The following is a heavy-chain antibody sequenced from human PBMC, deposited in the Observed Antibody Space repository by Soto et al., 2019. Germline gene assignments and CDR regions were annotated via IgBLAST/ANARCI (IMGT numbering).Heavy chain of an antibody. CDR2: IIPIFGTA. Sequence: VASVKVSCKASGGTFSSYAISWVRQAPGQGLEWMGGIIPIFGTANYAQKFQGRVTITADESTSTAYMELSSLRSEDTAVYYCAREYSSSYTFYYYGMDVWGQGTTVTVSS. CDR3: AREYSSSYTFYYYGMDV. D-gene: IGHD6-6*01. J-gene: IGHJ6*02. V-gene: IGHV1-69*13. CDR1: GGTFSSYA.